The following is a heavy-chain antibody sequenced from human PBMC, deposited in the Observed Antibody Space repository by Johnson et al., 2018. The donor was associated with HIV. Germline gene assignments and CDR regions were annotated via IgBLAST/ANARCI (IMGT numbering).Heavy chain of an antibody. CDR2: ISFDGSNK. Sequence: QVQLVESGGGVVQPGRSLRLSCAASGFTFSSYAMHWVRQAPGKGLEWVALISFDGSNKYYADSVKGRFTISRDNSKNTLYLQMNSLRAEDTALYYCAKSTQASIVRESGPYGAFDIWGQGTMVTVSS. J-gene: IGHJ3*02. D-gene: IGHD3-10*01. CDR3: AKSTQASIVRESGPYGAFDI. V-gene: IGHV3-30-3*02. CDR1: GFTFSSYA.